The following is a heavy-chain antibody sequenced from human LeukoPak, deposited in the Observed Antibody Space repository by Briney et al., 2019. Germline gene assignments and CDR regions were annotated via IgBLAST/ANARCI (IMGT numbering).Heavy chain of an antibody. CDR3: ARLDYDFWSGYYYFDY. Sequence: ASVKVSCKASGYTFTSYDINWVRQATGQGLEWMGWMNPNSGNTGYAQKFQGRVTITRNTSISTAYMELSSLRSEDTAVYYCARLDYDFWSGYYYFDYWGQGTLVTVSS. CDR2: MNPNSGNT. CDR1: GYTFTSYD. D-gene: IGHD3-3*01. J-gene: IGHJ4*02. V-gene: IGHV1-8*03.